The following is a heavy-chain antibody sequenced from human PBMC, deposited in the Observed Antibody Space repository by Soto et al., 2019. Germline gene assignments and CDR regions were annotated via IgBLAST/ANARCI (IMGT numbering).Heavy chain of an antibody. Sequence: TLSLTCTVSGGSISSSSYYWGWIRQPPGKGLEWIGSIYYSGSTYYNPSLKSRVTISVDTSKNQFSLKLSSVTAADTAVYYCARQPKDAFDIWGQGTMVTVSS. CDR1: GGSISSSSYY. J-gene: IGHJ3*02. V-gene: IGHV4-39*01. CDR2: IYYSGST. CDR3: ARQPKDAFDI.